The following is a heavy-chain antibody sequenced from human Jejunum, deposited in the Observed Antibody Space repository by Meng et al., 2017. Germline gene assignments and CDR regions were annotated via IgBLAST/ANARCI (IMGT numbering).Heavy chain of an antibody. D-gene: IGHD2-2*01. CDR1: GDSVRSGAYS. CDR2: IYRDGNA. Sequence: QLQLLESGSGLMRPSQTLSLTCTVSGDSVRSGAYSWSWIRKAPGKGLEWVGYIYRDGNASYNPALKSRATLSVDTSKDQFSLSLKSVTAADTAVYYCARGHQVDPWGPGTLVTVSS. J-gene: IGHJ5*02. CDR3: ARGHQVDP. V-gene: IGHV4-30-2*01.